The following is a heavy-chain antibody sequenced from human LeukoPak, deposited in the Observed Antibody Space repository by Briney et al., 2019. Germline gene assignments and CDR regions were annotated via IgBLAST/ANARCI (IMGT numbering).Heavy chain of an antibody. D-gene: IGHD3-22*01. CDR3: CADSSGLDY. CDR1: GFTFSSYS. Sequence: GGSLRLSCAASGFTFSSYSMNWVRQAPGKGLEWVAVISYDGSNKYYADSVKGRFTISRDNSKNTLYLQMNSLRAEDTAVYYCCADSSGLDYWGQGTLVTVSS. CDR2: ISYDGSNK. V-gene: IGHV3-30*03. J-gene: IGHJ4*02.